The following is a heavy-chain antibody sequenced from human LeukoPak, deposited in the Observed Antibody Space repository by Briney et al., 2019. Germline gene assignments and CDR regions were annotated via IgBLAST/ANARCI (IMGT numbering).Heavy chain of an antibody. V-gene: IGHV4-39*01. D-gene: IGHD1-26*01. Sequence: ASETLSLTCTVSGGSITSSTYYWGWIRQPPGKGLEWVGSIYDSGSTYYNPSLESRVTISVDTSENQFSLRLTSVNAADTALYFCTRRGSGNGGTYAGMDVWGPGTSVTVSS. CDR3: TRRGSGNGGTYAGMDV. CDR1: GGSITSSTYY. J-gene: IGHJ6*02. CDR2: IYDSGST.